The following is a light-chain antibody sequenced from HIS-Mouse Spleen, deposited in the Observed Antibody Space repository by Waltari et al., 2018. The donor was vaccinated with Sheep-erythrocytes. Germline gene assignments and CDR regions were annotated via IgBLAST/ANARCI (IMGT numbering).Light chain of an antibody. Sequence: AIQLTQSPSSLSASVGDRVTITCRASQGISSALACYQQKPGKAPKLLIYDASSLESGVPSRFSGSGSGTDFTLTISSLQPEDFATYYCQQFYNYPRTFGQGTKVEIK. CDR1: QGISSA. CDR2: DAS. J-gene: IGKJ1*01. CDR3: QQFYNYPRT. V-gene: IGKV1-13*01.